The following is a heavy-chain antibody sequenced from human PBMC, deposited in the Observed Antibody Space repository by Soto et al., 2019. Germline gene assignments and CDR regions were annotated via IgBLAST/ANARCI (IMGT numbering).Heavy chain of an antibody. Sequence: PWWALRLSCSASVFTFGNSWMHWFRQAPGEGLEWVSRMNSDGSSTDYADSVKGRFTVSRDNAKNTLYLQMNSLRAEDTAVYYCATAEVDYWGPGTLVTVSS. V-gene: IGHV3-74*01. CDR2: MNSDGSST. CDR1: VFTFGNSW. CDR3: ATAEVDY. J-gene: IGHJ4*02.